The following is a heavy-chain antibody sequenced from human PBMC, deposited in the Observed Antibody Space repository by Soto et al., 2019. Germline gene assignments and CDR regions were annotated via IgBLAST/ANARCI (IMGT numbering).Heavy chain of an antibody. J-gene: IGHJ6*02. V-gene: IGHV4-4*07. CDR2: IYTSASI. CDR3: ARDREAGYNFYYGMDV. Sequence: SDTLSLTCSVSGADINTYSWTWIRQPAGRGLEWIGRIYTSASINYNPSLKGRVTLSVDTSTNQVSLRLASVTAADTAIYYCARDREAGYNFYYGMDVWGQGTTVTVS. CDR1: GADINTYS. D-gene: IGHD6-19*01.